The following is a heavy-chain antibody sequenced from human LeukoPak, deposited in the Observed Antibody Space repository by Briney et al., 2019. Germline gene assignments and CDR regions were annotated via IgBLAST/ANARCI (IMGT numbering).Heavy chain of an antibody. D-gene: IGHD2-15*01. CDR3: ARGGGSCLSVDY. Sequence: GSSVKVSCKASGGTFSSYAISWVRQAPGQGLEWMGRIIPILGIANYAQKFQGRVTITADKSTSTAYMELSSLRSEDTAVYYCARGGGSCLSVDYWGQGTLVTVSS. CDR2: IIPILGIA. V-gene: IGHV1-69*04. J-gene: IGHJ4*02. CDR1: GGTFSSYA.